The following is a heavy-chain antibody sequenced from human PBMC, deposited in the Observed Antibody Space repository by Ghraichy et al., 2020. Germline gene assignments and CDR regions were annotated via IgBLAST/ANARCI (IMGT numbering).Heavy chain of an antibody. J-gene: IGHJ4*02. CDR1: GITFSSYS. CDR2: FSSSGSTI. CDR3: ARDLDY. V-gene: IGHV3-48*02. Sequence: GESLNISCAVSGITFSSYSMNWVRQAPGKGLGWVSYFSSSGSTIYYADSVKGRFTISRDNAKNSLYLQMNSLREEDTAVYHCARDLDYWGQGTLVTVSS.